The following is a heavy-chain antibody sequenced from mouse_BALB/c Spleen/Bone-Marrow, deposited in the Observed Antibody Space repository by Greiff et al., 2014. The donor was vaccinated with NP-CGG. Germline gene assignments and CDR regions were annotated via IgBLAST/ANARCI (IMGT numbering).Heavy chain of an antibody. CDR3: ARPRQLGLAFYATDY. D-gene: IGHD3-2*01. CDR1: GYTFTDYA. J-gene: IGHJ4*01. V-gene: IGHV1-67*01. Sequence: VQLQQSGPELVRPGVSVKISCKGSGYTFTDYAMHWVKQSHAKSLEWIGVISTYSGNTNYNQKFKGKATMTVDKSSSTAYMEXXXXXXXXXAIXYCARPRQLGLAFYATDYWGQGTSVTVSS. CDR2: ISTYSGNT.